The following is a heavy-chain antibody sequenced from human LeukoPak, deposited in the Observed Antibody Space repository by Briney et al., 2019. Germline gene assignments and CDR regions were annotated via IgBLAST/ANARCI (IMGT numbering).Heavy chain of an antibody. CDR2: INYSGST. CDR1: GGSFSGYY. CDR3: ARRPEKWEPQRNDAFDV. J-gene: IGHJ3*01. Sequence: SETLSLTCAVYGGSFSGYYWSWIRQPPGKGLQWIAEINYSGSTNDNPSLESRYTISVDTSKNQFSLTLRSVTAADTATYYCARRPEKWEPQRNDAFDVWGQGTMVTVSS. V-gene: IGHV4-34*01. D-gene: IGHD1-26*01.